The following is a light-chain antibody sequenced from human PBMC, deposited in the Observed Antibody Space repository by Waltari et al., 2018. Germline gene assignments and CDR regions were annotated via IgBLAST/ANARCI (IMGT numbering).Light chain of an antibody. Sequence: QSVLTQPPSASGTPGQRVTISCSGSSSNHGTYYVYWYHQLPGTAPKLLIYRNNQRPSGVPDRFSGSKSGTSASLAISGLRSEDEADYYCAVWDDSLTGQVIFGGGTKLTVL. CDR2: RNN. CDR3: AVWDDSLTGQVI. V-gene: IGLV1-47*01. CDR1: SSNHGTYY. J-gene: IGLJ2*01.